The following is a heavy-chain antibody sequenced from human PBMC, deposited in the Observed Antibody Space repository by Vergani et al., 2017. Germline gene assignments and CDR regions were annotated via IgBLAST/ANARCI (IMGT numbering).Heavy chain of an antibody. V-gene: IGHV3-21*01. CDR3: ARDALSGYYDSSGYYYYYYGMDV. CDR2: ISSSSSYI. J-gene: IGHJ6*02. Sequence: EVQLVESGGGLVKPGGSLRLSCAASGFTFSSYSMNWVRPAPGKGLEWVSSISSSSSYIYYADSVKGRFTISRDNAKNSLYLQMNSLRAEDTAVYYCARDALSGYYDSSGYYYYYYGMDVWGQGTTVTVSS. CDR1: GFTFSSYS. D-gene: IGHD3-22*01.